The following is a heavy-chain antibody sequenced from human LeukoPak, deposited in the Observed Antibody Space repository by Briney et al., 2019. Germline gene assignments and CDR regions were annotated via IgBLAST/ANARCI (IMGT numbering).Heavy chain of an antibody. CDR3: AREGADIVLMVYAIHSNWFDP. D-gene: IGHD2-8*01. CDR2: INPSGGST. J-gene: IGHJ5*02. V-gene: IGHV1-46*01. Sequence: ALVKVSCKASGYTFTSYYMHWVRQAPGQGLEWMGIINPSGGSTSYAQKFQGRVTMTRDTSTSTVYMELSSLRSEDTAVYHCAREGADIVLMVYAIHSNWFDPWGQGTLVTVSS. CDR1: GYTFTSYY.